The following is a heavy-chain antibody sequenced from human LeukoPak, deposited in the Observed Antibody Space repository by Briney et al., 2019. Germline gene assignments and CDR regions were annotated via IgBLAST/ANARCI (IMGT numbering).Heavy chain of an antibody. CDR1: GYTFTFYY. Sequence: GASVKVSCKSSGYTFTFYYMHWVRQAPGQGLEWMGWINPNSGGTNYAQKFQGRVTMTRDTSISTAYMELSRLRSDDTAVYYCARDIYGSGSYYDYWGQGTLVTVSS. CDR2: INPNSGGT. D-gene: IGHD3-10*01. CDR3: ARDIYGSGSYYDY. J-gene: IGHJ4*02. V-gene: IGHV1-2*02.